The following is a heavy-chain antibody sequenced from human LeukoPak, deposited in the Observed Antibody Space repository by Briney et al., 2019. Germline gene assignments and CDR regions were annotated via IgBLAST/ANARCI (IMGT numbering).Heavy chain of an antibody. J-gene: IGHJ5*02. CDR2: IYYSGST. CDR1: GGSISSYY. CDR3: ARHSGSSSWYEPQNINWFDP. V-gene: IGHV4-59*08. Sequence: SETLSLTCTVSGGSISSYYWSWIRQPPGKGLEWIGYIYYSGSTNYNPSLKSRVTISVDTSKNQFSLKLSSVTAADTAVYYCARHSGSSSWYEPQNINWFDPWGQGTLVTVSS. D-gene: IGHD6-13*01.